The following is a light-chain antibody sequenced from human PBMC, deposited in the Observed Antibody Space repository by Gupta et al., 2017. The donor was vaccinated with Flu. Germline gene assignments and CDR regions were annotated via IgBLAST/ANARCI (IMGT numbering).Light chain of an antibody. CDR3: QQYYSYPKT. V-gene: IGKV1-8*01. CDR1: QGISSY. CDR2: AAS. J-gene: IGKJ1*01. Sequence: IRMTQSPSSFSASTGDRVTITFRASQGISSYLAWYQQKPGNAPKLLIYAASILQSGVPSRFSGSGSETDFTLTISCLQAEDFATYYCQQYYSYPKTFGQGTKVEIK.